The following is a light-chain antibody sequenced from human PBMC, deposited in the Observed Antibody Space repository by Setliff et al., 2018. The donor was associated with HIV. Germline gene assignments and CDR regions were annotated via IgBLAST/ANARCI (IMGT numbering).Light chain of an antibody. CDR3: SSYAGIITLVL. CDR2: EVS. CDR1: SSDVGDYNY. J-gene: IGLJ2*01. V-gene: IGLV2-14*01. Sequence: QSALTQPASVSGSPGQTITISCTGTSSDVGDYNYVSWYQQHPGKVPKLMIYEVSKRPSGVSNRFSGSKSGNTASLTISGLQAEDEADYYCSSYAGIITLVLFGGGTKVTVL.